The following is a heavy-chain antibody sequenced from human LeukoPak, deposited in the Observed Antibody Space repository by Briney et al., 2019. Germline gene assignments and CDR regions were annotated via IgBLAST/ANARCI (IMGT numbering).Heavy chain of an antibody. J-gene: IGHJ4*02. CDR2: IWPGDSDT. V-gene: IGHV5-51*01. D-gene: IGHD2-2*03. CDR3: ARLGYCSSTSCKRGGFDD. CDR1: GYSFTSYW. Sequence: GESLKISCKGSGYSFTSYWIGWVRQMPGKGLEWMGIIWPGDSDTRYSPSFQGQVTISVDKSISTAYLQWRSLKASDTAIYYCARLGYCSSTSCKRGGFDDWGQGTLVTVSS.